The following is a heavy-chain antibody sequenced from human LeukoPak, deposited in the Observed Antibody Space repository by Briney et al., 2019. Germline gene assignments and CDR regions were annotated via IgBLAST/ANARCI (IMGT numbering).Heavy chain of an antibody. D-gene: IGHD2-15*01. CDR1: GFTYDDFA. CDR3: ASEGCSGGSCRGFFDY. Sequence: GGSLRLSCAASGFTYDDFAMHWVRQAPGKGLEWVSGINWNSASIGYADSVKGRFTISRDNAKNSLYLQMNSLRAEDTALYYCASEGCSGGSCRGFFDYWGQGTLVTVSS. V-gene: IGHV3-9*01. CDR2: INWNSASI. J-gene: IGHJ4*02.